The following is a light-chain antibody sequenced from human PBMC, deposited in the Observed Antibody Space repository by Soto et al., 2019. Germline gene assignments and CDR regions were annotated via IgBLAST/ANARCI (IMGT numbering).Light chain of an antibody. CDR3: QQYHSPPLT. CDR2: GAI. V-gene: IGKV3-20*01. CDR1: QNIRSNY. Sequence: IVLTQSPGTLSLSPGQRGTLSCRASQNIRSNYVAWFQQKPGQPPRLLIYGAINRASGIPDRFSGSGSGTEFTLTISSLEPEDFVVYYCQQYHSPPLTFGQGTKVDIK. J-gene: IGKJ1*01.